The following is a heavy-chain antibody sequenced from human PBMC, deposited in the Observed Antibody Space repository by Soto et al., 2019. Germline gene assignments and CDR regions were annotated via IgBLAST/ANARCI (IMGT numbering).Heavy chain of an antibody. J-gene: IGHJ6*02. Sequence: PGGSLRLSCAASGFTFRSYAMHWVRQAPGKGLEWVAVISYDGSNKYYADSVKGRFTISRDNSKNTLFVQMNSLRAEDTALYYCAREAVNYHYYYGMDVWGQGTTVTVSS. CDR2: ISYDGSNK. V-gene: IGHV3-30-3*01. D-gene: IGHD4-17*01. CDR3: AREAVNYHYYYGMDV. CDR1: GFTFRSYA.